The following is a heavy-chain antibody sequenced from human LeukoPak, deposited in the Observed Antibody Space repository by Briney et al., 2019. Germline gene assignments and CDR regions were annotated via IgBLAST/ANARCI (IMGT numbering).Heavy chain of an antibody. J-gene: IGHJ3*02. CDR1: GGTFSSYA. Sequence: SVKVPCKASGGTFSSYAISWVRQAPGQGLEWMGRIIPILGIANYAQKFQGRVTITADKSTSTAYMELSSLRSEDTAVYYCASPIVVVPAAIAAFDIWGQGTMVTVSS. CDR2: IIPILGIA. CDR3: ASPIVVVPAAIAAFDI. V-gene: IGHV1-69*04. D-gene: IGHD2-2*01.